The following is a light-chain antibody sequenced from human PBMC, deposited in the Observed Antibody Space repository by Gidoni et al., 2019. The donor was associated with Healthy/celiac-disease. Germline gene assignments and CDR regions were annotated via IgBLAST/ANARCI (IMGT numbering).Light chain of an antibody. J-gene: IGKJ4*01. Sequence: EIVLTQSPATLPSSPGERATPSCMASQSVSSYLAWYQQKPGQAPRLLIYDASNRATGIPARFSGSGSRTDFTLTISSLEPEDFAVYYCQQRSNWPPRITFGGGTKVEIK. V-gene: IGKV3-11*01. CDR2: DAS. CDR1: QSVSSY. CDR3: QQRSNWPPRIT.